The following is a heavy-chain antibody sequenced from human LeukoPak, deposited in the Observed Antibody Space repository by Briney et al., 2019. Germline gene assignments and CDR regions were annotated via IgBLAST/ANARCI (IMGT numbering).Heavy chain of an antibody. CDR1: GGSFSGYY. CDR3: ARLGSSRRTNRDYYYYMDV. CDR2: INHSGST. Sequence: PSETLSLTCAVYGGSFSGYYWSWIRQPPGKGLEWIGEINHSGSTNYNPSLKSRVTISVDTSKNQFSLKLSSVTAADTAVYYCARLGSSRRTNRDYYYYMDVWGKGTTVTVSS. D-gene: IGHD6-13*01. J-gene: IGHJ6*03. V-gene: IGHV4-34*01.